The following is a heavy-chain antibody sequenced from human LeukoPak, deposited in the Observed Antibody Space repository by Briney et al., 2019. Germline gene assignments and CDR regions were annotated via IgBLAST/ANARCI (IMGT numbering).Heavy chain of an antibody. J-gene: IGHJ4*02. CDR3: ARERGDSDY. Sequence: SETLSLTCTVSGGSISSSSYYWGWIRQPPGKGLEWIGSIYYSGSTYYNPSLKSRVTISVDTSKNQFSLKLSSVTAADTAVYYCARERGDSDYWGQGTLVTVSS. CDR2: IYYSGST. V-gene: IGHV4-39*02. CDR1: GGSISSSSYY. D-gene: IGHD4-17*01.